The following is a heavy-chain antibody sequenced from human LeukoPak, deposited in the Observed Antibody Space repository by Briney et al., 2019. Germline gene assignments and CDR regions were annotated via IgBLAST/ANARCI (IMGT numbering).Heavy chain of an antibody. V-gene: IGHV4-34*01. D-gene: IGHD4-23*01. CDR2: INHSGST. CDR3: ARGGTVGTSPDAFDI. Sequence: PSETLSLTCAVYGGSFSGYYWSWIRQPPGKGLEWIGEINHSGSTNYNPSLKSRVTISVDTCKNQFSLKLSSVTAAKTAVYYGARGGTVGTSPDAFDIWGQGTMVTVSS. CDR1: GGSFSGYY. J-gene: IGHJ3*02.